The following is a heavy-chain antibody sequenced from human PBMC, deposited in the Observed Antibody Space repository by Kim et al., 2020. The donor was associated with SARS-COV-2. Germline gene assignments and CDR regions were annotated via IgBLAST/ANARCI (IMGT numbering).Heavy chain of an antibody. J-gene: IGHJ2*01. V-gene: IGHV3-74*01. Sequence: GGSLRLSCAASGFNFMNYFMNWVRQAPGKGPVWISRITDTGITQSYADSVKGRFTTSRDNTKNTLDLEMTSLRAEDTAIYYCARDGGFTNHDWYFDLWGRGTLVTVSS. CDR3: ARDGGFTNHDWYFDL. CDR1: GFNFMNYF. D-gene: IGHD3-16*01. CDR2: ITDTGITQ.